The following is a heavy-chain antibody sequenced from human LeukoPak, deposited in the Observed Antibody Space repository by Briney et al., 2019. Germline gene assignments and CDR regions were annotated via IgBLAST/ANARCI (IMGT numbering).Heavy chain of an antibody. CDR1: GYTFTSYD. CDR3: ARGDYGSGSSIYDY. CDR2: MNPNSGNT. V-gene: IGHV1-8*03. Sequence: ASVKVSCKASGYTFTSYDINWVRQATGQGLEWMGWMNPNSGNTGYAQKFQGRVTITRNTSISTAYMELSSLRSEDTAVYYCARGDYGSGSSIYDYWGQGTLVTVSP. D-gene: IGHD3-10*01. J-gene: IGHJ4*02.